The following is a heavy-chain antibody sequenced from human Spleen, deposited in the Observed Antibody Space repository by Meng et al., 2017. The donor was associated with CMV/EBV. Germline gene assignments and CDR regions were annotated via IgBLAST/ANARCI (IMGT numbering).Heavy chain of an antibody. CDR3: ARSPRLIGLTTTYCHGMDV. CDR2: IKQDGSEK. D-gene: IGHD4-17*01. V-gene: IGHV3-7*01. J-gene: IGHJ6*02. CDR1: GFTFSGYW. Sequence: GGSLRLSCAASGFTFSGYWMSWVRQAPGKGLEWVANIKQDGSEKYYGDPVKGRFTISRDNAKNSLYLQMNSLRVEDTAVYYCARSPRLIGLTTTYCHGMDVWGQGTMVTVSS.